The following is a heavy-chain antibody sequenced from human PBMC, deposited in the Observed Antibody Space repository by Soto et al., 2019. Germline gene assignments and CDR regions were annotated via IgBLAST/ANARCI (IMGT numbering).Heavy chain of an antibody. Sequence: QVELVQSGAEVKKPGASVKVSCKASGYTFRSHGISWVRQAPGQGLEWMGWISVDNGDTNYAQKLQGRVTVTTDTSTSTAYMELRSLRSEDTAVEYCARMVRGSNSDYYHYMDVWGKGTPVTVSS. CDR1: GYTFRSHG. V-gene: IGHV1-18*01. D-gene: IGHD3-10*01. CDR3: ARMVRGSNSDYYHYMDV. CDR2: ISVDNGDT. J-gene: IGHJ6*03.